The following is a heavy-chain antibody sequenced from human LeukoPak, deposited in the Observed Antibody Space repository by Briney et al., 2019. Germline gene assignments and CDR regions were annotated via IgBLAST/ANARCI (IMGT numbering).Heavy chain of an antibody. V-gene: IGHV4-34*01. CDR1: GGSFSGYY. J-gene: IGHJ5*02. Sequence: SETLSLTCAVYGGSFSGYYWSWIRQPPGKGLEWIGEINHSGSTIYNPSLKSRVTISVDTSKNQFSLKLSSVTAADTAVYYCARGQDLLYDSSGYYPDNWFDPWGQGTLVTVSS. CDR2: INHSGST. D-gene: IGHD3-22*01. CDR3: ARGQDLLYDSSGYYPDNWFDP.